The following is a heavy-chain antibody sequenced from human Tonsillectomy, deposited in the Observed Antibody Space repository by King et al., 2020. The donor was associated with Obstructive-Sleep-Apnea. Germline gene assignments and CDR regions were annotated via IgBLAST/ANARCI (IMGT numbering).Heavy chain of an antibody. J-gene: IGHJ4*02. D-gene: IGHD3-10*01. CDR1: GGSIISGGYY. V-gene: IGHV4-31*03. CDR2: IYYSGST. CDR3: ARENYYGSGGFDY. Sequence: QVQLQESGPGLVKPSQTLSLTCTVSGGSIISGGYYWSWIRHHPVKGLQWSGSIYYSGSTYYNPSLKSRFTISLDTSKNQCSLKLSSVTAADTAVYYCARENYYGSGGFDYWGQGTLVTVSS.